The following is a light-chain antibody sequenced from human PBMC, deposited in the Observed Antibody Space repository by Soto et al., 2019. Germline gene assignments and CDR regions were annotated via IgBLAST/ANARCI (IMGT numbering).Light chain of an antibody. J-gene: IGLJ1*01. V-gene: IGLV1-44*01. CDR1: TSNIGSKP. CDR3: AAWDDSLNGYV. Sequence: QSVLTQPPSASGTPGQRVIMSCSGSTSNIGSKPVNWYQHLPGTAPKLLIYSNYQRPSGVPDRFSGSKSGTSASLAISGRQSEDEADYYCAAWDDSLNGYVFGTGTKVTVL. CDR2: SNY.